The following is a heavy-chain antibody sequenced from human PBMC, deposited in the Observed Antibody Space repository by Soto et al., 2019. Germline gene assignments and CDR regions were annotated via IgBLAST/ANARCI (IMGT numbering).Heavy chain of an antibody. Sequence: PGESLKISCKGSGYSFTSYWISWVRQMPGKGLEWMGRIDPSDSYTNYSPSFQGHVTISADKSISTAYLQWSSLKASDTAMYYCARYVTTGTAFVTYYYYGMDVWGQGTTVTVSS. CDR2: IDPSDSYT. CDR1: GYSFTSYW. D-gene: IGHD1-1*01. V-gene: IGHV5-10-1*01. J-gene: IGHJ6*02. CDR3: ARYVTTGTAFVTYYYYGMDV.